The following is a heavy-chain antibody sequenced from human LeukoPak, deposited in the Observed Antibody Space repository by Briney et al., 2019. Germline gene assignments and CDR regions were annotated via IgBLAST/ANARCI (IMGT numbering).Heavy chain of an antibody. Sequence: SETLSLTCTVSGGSISSYYWSWIRQPPGKELAWIGYIYYSGSTNYNPSLTSRVTISVDTSKNQFSLTLSSVTAADTAVYYCARVSPAALSPYYYYYYMDVWGKGTTVTVSS. V-gene: IGHV4-59*01. D-gene: IGHD2-2*01. CDR3: ARVSPAALSPYYYYYYMDV. J-gene: IGHJ6*03. CDR2: IYYSGST. CDR1: GGSISSYY.